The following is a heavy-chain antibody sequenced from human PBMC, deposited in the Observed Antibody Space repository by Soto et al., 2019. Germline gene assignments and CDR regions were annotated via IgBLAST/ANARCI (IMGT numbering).Heavy chain of an antibody. J-gene: IGHJ5*02. D-gene: IGHD3-16*01. CDR3: TRDRFSYDYSGILWFDP. CDR2: IRSKGHNYAT. V-gene: IGHV3-73*02. Sequence: ELQLVESGGGLVQPGGSLKLSCAASGFAFSGSAMYWVRQASGKGPEWVGRIRSKGHNYATEYAASVNGRFTISRDNSKNTAYLQLNSLQTEDTAVYDCTRDRFSYDYSGILWFDPWGQGTLVTVSS. CDR1: GFAFSGSA.